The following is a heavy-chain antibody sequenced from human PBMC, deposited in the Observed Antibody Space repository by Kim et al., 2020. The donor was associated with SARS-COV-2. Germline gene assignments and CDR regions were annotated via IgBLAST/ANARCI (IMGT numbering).Heavy chain of an antibody. D-gene: IGHD5-18*01. J-gene: IGHJ4*01. V-gene: IGHV4-39*07. CDR1: GGSVRSTTYI. CDR3: ARFGYTYGTYYFDY. CDR2: IYYSGST. Sequence: SETLSLTCTVSGGSVRSTTYIWGWIRQPPGKGLGWIGNIYYSGSTYYNPSLKSRVTISADTSKNQFSLNLSSVTAADTAVYYCARFGYTYGTYYFDYWG.